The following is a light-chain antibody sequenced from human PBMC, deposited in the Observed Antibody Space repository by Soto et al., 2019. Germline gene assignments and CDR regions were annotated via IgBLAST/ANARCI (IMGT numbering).Light chain of an antibody. CDR3: QQYGSSGK. V-gene: IGKV3-20*01. CDR1: QSVSSN. CDR2: DAS. Sequence: EIVMTQSPATLSVSPGERATLSCRASQSVSSNVAWYQQKPGQAPRLLIYDASSRATGIPDRFSGSGSGTDFTLTISRLEPEDFAVYYCQQYGSSGKFGQGTKVDIK. J-gene: IGKJ1*01.